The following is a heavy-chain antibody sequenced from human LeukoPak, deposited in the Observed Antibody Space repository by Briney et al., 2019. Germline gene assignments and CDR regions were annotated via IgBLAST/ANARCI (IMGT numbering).Heavy chain of an antibody. V-gene: IGHV4-4*07. CDR3: ARDDTQNDYGDPFDY. J-gene: IGHJ4*02. CDR1: GGSISSYY. CDR2: IYTSGST. D-gene: IGHD4-17*01. Sequence: SETLSLTCTVSGGSISSYYWSWIRQPAGKGLEWIGRIYTSGSTNYNPSLKSRVTMSVDTSKSQFSLKLSSVTAADTAVYYCARDDTQNDYGDPFDYWGQGTLVTVSS.